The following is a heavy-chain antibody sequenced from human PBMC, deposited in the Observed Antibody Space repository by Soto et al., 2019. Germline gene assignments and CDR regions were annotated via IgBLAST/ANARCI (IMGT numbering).Heavy chain of an antibody. J-gene: IGHJ4*02. V-gene: IGHV4-34*01. CDR2: INHSGNT. Sequence: QVQLQQWGAGLLKPSETLSLTCAVYGKSLSGYYWSWIRQPPGKALEWIGEINHSGNTNYNPSLKSRVTISVDTSKNQLFLNLSSVTAADTAMYYCARHHVRGRTIAGAAEFWGXGXXXXVS. D-gene: IGHD1-26*01. CDR3: ARHHVRGRTIAGAAEF. CDR1: GKSLSGYY.